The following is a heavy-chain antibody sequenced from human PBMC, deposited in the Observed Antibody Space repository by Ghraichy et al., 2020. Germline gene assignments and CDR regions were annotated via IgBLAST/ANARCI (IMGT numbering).Heavy chain of an antibody. Sequence: SQTLSLTCTVSGGSISSSSYYWGWIRQPPGKGLEWIGSIYYSGSTYYNPSLKSRVTISVDTSKNQFSLKLSSVTAADTAVYYCARQPGRIAVAGMDLGYWGQGTLVTVSS. CDR2: IYYSGST. CDR3: ARQPGRIAVAGMDLGY. D-gene: IGHD6-19*01. V-gene: IGHV4-39*07. CDR1: GGSISSSSYY. J-gene: IGHJ4*02.